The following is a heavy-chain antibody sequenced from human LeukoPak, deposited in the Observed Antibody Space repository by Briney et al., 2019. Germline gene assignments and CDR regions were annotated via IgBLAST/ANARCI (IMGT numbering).Heavy chain of an antibody. Sequence: PSETLSLTCTVSGGSLSNHYWSWIRQPPGKGLEWIGYIYYSGSTNYNPSLKSRVTMSVDTSKSQFSLTLTSVTAADTAVYYCAREGGGSIFDYWGQGTLVTVSS. J-gene: IGHJ4*02. V-gene: IGHV4-59*11. CDR2: IYYSGST. CDR1: GGSLSNHY. CDR3: AREGGGSIFDY. D-gene: IGHD3-10*01.